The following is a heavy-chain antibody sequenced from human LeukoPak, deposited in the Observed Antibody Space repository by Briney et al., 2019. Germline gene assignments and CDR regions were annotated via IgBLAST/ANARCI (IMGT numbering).Heavy chain of an antibody. CDR1: GVTFSSYS. CDR3: AGALPGYYDSSGYLDY. Sequence: GGSLRLSCAASGVTFSSYSMNWVRQAPGKGLEWVSSISSSSSYIYYADSVKGRFTISRDNAKNSLYLQMNSLRAEDTAVYYCAGALPGYYDSSGYLDYWGQGTLVTVSS. J-gene: IGHJ4*02. CDR2: ISSSSSYI. V-gene: IGHV3-21*01. D-gene: IGHD3-22*01.